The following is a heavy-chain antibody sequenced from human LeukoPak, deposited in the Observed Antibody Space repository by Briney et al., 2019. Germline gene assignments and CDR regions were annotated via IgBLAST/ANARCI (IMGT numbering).Heavy chain of an antibody. CDR3: TSDLRTVAGKTSVY. Sequence: GGSLRLSCAASGFTFSNAWMSWVRQAPGKGLEWVGRIKSKADGGTTDYAAPVKGRFTISRDDSKDALYLQMNSLKTEDTAVYYCTSDLRTVAGKTSVYWGQGTLVTVSS. V-gene: IGHV3-15*01. D-gene: IGHD6-19*01. CDR1: GFTFSNAW. CDR2: IKSKADGGTT. J-gene: IGHJ4*02.